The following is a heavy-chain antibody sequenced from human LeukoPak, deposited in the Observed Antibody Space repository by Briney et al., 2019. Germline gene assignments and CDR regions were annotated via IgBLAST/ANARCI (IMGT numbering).Heavy chain of an antibody. Sequence: SETLSLTCAVYGGSFSGYYWSWIRQPSGKGLEWIGEINHSGSTNYNPSLKSRVTISVDTSKNQFSLKLSSVTAADTAVYYCARGDRYSSSWYQPLVGSETRGQGTLVTVSS. CDR1: GGSFSGYY. J-gene: IGHJ4*02. D-gene: IGHD6-13*01. CDR2: INHSGST. CDR3: ARGDRYSSSWYQPLVGSET. V-gene: IGHV4-34*01.